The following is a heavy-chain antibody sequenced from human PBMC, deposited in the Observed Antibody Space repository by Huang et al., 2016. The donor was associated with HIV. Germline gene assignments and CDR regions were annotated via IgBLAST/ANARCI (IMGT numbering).Heavy chain of an antibody. V-gene: IGHV3-7*01. CDR3: VRLLDHTGDY. D-gene: IGHD1-26*01. Sequence: EVQLVESGGGLVQPGGSLRLSCAASGFTFNSYWMSWVRQAPGEGLEWVAGIKTDGSENTDVDSVKGRFTISRDNAKNSLYLQMNSLRAEDTAVYYCVRLLDHTGDYWGQGTLVTVSS. J-gene: IGHJ4*02. CDR1: GFTFNSYW. CDR2: IKTDGSEN.